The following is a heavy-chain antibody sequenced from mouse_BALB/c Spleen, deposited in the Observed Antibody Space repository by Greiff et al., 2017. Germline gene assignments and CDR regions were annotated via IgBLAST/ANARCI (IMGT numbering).Heavy chain of an antibody. CDR3: ARGLGNYGWYFDV. CDR1: GFTFSSYA. Sequence: EVKVEESGGGLVKPGGSLKLSCAASGFTFSSYAMSWVRQTPEKRLEWVASISSGGSTYYPDSVKGRFTISRDNARNILYLQMSSLRSEDTAMYYCARGLGNYGWYFDVWGAGTTVTVSS. V-gene: IGHV5-6-5*01. D-gene: IGHD2-1*01. J-gene: IGHJ1*01. CDR2: ISSGGST.